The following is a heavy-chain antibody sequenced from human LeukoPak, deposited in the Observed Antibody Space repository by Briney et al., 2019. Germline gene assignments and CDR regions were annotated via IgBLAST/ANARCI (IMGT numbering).Heavy chain of an antibody. D-gene: IGHD5-24*01. J-gene: IGHJ5*02. V-gene: IGHV4-39*07. CDR1: GGSISSSSYY. CDR3: AARPIAYNYGRGTNWFDP. Sequence: PSQTLSLTCTVSGGSISSSSYYWGWIRQPPGKGLEWIGSIYYSGSTSYNPSLKSRVAISIDTSKNQFSLKLSSVTAADTAVYYCAARPIAYNYGRGTNWFDPWGQGTLVTVSS. CDR2: IYYSGST.